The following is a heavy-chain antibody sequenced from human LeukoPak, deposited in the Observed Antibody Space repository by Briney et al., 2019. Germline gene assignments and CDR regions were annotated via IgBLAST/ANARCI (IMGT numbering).Heavy chain of an antibody. CDR3: ARGLNYYYYGMDV. Sequence: SETLSLTCAVYGGSFSGYYWGWIRQPPGKGLEWIGSIYYSGSTYYNPSLKSRVTISVDTSKNQFSLKLSSVTAADTAVYYCARGLNYYYYGMDVWGQGTTVTVSS. CDR2: IYYSGST. J-gene: IGHJ6*02. CDR1: GGSFSGYY. V-gene: IGHV4-34*01.